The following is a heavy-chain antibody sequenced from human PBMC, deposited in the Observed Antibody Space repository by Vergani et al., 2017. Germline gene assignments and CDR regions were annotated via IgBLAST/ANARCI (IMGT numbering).Heavy chain of an antibody. CDR3: AGASIVVVPADYYYYGMDV. Sequence: QVQLVQSGAEVKKPGSSVKVSCKASGGTFSSYTISWVRQAPGQGLEWMGRIIPILGIANYAQKFQGRVTITADKSTSTAYMELSSLRTEDTAVYYCAGASIVVVPADYYYYGMDVWGQGTTVIVSS. V-gene: IGHV1-69*02. CDR2: IIPILGIA. D-gene: IGHD2-2*01. J-gene: IGHJ6*02. CDR1: GGTFSSYT.